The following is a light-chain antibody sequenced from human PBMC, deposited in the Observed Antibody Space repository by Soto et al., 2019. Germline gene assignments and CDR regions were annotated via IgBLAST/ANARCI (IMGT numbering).Light chain of an antibody. V-gene: IGKV3-11*01. Sequence: EIVLTQSPATLSLSPGERATLSCRASQNVSSYLTWYQQKPGQAPRLLIYDASNRATGIPDRFSGSGSGTDFTPTISSVEPEDFAVYYCQHRSNWPPFTFGPGTKVDIK. J-gene: IGKJ3*01. CDR1: QNVSSY. CDR2: DAS. CDR3: QHRSNWPPFT.